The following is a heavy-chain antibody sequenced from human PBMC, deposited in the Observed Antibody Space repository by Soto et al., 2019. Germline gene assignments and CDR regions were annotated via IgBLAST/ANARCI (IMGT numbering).Heavy chain of an antibody. D-gene: IGHD6-13*01. CDR2: IYYSGST. CDR1: WGYIRSGGYY. CDR3: ARSFGVAAAGPFDY. J-gene: IGHJ4*02. Sequence: PLEMQSLSYTVSWGYIRSGGYYWSWIRQHPGKGLERIGYIYYSGSTYYNPSLKSRVTISVDTSKNQFSLKLSSVTAADTALYYXARSFGVAAAGPFDYWGQGTLVTVSS. V-gene: IGHV4-31*03.